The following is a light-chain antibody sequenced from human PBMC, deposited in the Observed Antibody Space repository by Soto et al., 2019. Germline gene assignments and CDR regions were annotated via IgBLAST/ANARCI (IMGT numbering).Light chain of an antibody. J-gene: IGLJ2*01. CDR3: QSYDSSLSGSV. CDR2: GNS. Sequence: QSVLTQPPSVSGAPGQRATVSCTGRSSNIGAGYDVHWYQQLPGTAPKLLIYGNSNRPSGVPDRFSGSKSGTSASLAITGLQAEDEADYYCQSYDSSLSGSVFGGGTKVTVL. V-gene: IGLV1-40*01. CDR1: SSNIGAGYD.